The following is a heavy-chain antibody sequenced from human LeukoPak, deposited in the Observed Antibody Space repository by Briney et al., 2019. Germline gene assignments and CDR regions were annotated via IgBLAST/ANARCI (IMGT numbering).Heavy chain of an antibody. CDR2: INPSGGST. V-gene: IGHV1-46*01. J-gene: IGHJ4*02. Sequence: ASVKVSCKASGYTFTSYYMHWVRQAPGQGLEWMGIINPSGGSTSYAQKFQGRVTMTRDMSTSTVYMELSSLRSEDTAVYYCASDHGLAAPDYWGQGTLVTVSS. CDR1: GYTFTSYY. D-gene: IGHD6-6*01. CDR3: ASDHGLAAPDY.